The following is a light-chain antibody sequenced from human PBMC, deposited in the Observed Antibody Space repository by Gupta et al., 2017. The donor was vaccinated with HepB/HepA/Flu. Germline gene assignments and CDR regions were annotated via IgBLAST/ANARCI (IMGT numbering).Light chain of an antibody. CDR1: QSVSSSY. V-gene: IGKV3D-20*01. Sequence: EIVLTQSPATLSLSPGERATLSCGASQSVSSSYLAWYQQKPGLAPRLLIYDASSRATGIPDRFSGSGSGTDFTLTISRLEPEDFAVYYGQHQWAFGQGTKVEIK. CDR2: DAS. J-gene: IGKJ1*01. CDR3: QHQWA.